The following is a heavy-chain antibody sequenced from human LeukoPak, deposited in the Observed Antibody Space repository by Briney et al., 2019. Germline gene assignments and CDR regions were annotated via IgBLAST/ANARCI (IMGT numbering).Heavy chain of an antibody. CDR1: GFTFSSYA. CDR3: AKSQDGGRLFHFDY. CDR2: ISGSGGST. J-gene: IGHJ4*02. V-gene: IGHV3-23*01. Sequence: GGSLRLSCAASGFTFSSYAMSWVRQSPGKGLEWVSVISGSGGSTYSADSVKGRFTISRDNSKNTLYLQMNSLRAEDTAVYFCAKSQDGGRLFHFDYWGQGTLVTVSS. D-gene: IGHD1-26*01.